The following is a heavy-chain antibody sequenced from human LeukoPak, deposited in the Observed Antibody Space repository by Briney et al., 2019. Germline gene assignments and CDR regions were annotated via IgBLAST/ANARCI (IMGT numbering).Heavy chain of an antibody. Sequence: GASVKVSCKASGYTFTGYYMHWVRQAPGQGLEWMGWINPNSGGTNYAQKFQGWVTMTRDTSISTAYMELSRLRSDDTAVYYCARDRGKMYSSGCGGYWGQGTLVTVSS. CDR1: GYTFTGYY. CDR2: INPNSGGT. V-gene: IGHV1-2*04. D-gene: IGHD6-19*01. CDR3: ARDRGKMYSSGCGGY. J-gene: IGHJ4*02.